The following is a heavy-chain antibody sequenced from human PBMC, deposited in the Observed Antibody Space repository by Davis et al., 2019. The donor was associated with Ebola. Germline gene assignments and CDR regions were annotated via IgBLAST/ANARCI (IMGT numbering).Heavy chain of an antibody. V-gene: IGHV3-30-3*01. CDR1: GFNFNTYV. CDR3: AREDGSRGHIIEYKWLDP. CDR2: ISYDGGSI. J-gene: IGHJ5*02. Sequence: PGGSLRLSCAASGFNFNTYVMHWVRQAPGKGLEWVAQISYDGGSIEYADSVKGRFLISTDDSKRTLFLQMNNLKTEDTAVYYCAREDGSRGHIIEYKWLDPWGQGALVTVSS. D-gene: IGHD3-10*01.